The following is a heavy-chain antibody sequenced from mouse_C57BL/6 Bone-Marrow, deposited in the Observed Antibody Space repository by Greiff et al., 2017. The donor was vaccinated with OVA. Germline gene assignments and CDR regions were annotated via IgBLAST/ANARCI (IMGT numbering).Heavy chain of an antibody. D-gene: IGHD1-1*01. CDR2: TWWDDDK. CDR1: GFSLSTSGMG. Sequence: QVTLKESGPGILQPSQTLSLTCSSSGFSLSTSGMGVGWTRQPPGKGLVWLAHTWWDDDKYYNPALKSRPTISKATSKTQVFLKIANVETADTATYYCARITDYYGSSFGYWGQGTTLTVSS. J-gene: IGHJ2*01. CDR3: ARITDYYGSSFGY. V-gene: IGHV8-8*01.